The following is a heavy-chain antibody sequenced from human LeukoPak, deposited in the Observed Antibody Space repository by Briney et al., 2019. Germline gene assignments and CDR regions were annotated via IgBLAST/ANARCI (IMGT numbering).Heavy chain of an antibody. CDR2: INPSGGST. Sequence: ASVKVSCKASGYTFTSYYMHWVRQAPGQGLEWMGIINPSGGSTNYAQKFQGRVTMTRDTSTSTVYMELSSLRSDDTAVYYCAREDIAARPFDYWGQGTLVTVSS. CDR1: GYTFTSYY. V-gene: IGHV1-46*01. J-gene: IGHJ4*02. D-gene: IGHD6-6*01. CDR3: AREDIAARPFDY.